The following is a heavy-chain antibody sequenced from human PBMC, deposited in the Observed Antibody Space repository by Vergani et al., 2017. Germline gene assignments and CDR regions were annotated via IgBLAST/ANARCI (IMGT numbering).Heavy chain of an antibody. CDR2: ISAYNGNT. CDR3: ARDLPMRSFGELLMFDP. Sequence: QVQLVQSGAEVKKPGASVKVSCKASGYTFTSYGISWVRQAPGQGLEWMGWISAYNGNTNYAQKLQGRVTMTTDTSTSTAYMERRSLRSDDTAVYYCARDLPMRSFGELLMFDPWGQGTLVTVSS. CDR1: GYTFTSYG. J-gene: IGHJ5*02. D-gene: IGHD3-10*01. V-gene: IGHV1-18*04.